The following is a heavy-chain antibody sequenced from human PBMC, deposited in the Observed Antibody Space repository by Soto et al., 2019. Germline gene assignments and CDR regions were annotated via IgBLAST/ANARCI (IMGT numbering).Heavy chain of an antibody. CDR2: ISYDGSNK. Sequence: QVQLVESGGGVVQPGRSLRLSCAADRFTFSSYGVHWVRQAPGKGLEWVAVISYDGSNKYYADSVKGRFTISRDNSKNTLYLQMNSLRAEDMAVYYCAKDLGHGGRGAFDIWGQGTMVTVSS. V-gene: IGHV3-30*18. J-gene: IGHJ3*02. CDR1: RFTFSSYG. CDR3: AKDLGHGGRGAFDI. D-gene: IGHD7-27*01.